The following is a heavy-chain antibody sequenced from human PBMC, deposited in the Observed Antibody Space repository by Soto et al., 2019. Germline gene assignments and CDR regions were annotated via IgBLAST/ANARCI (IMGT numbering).Heavy chain of an antibody. Sequence: ASVKVSCKASGGTFSSYAISCVRQAPGQGLEWMGGIIPIFGTANYAQKFQGRVMITADESTSTAYMELSSLRSEDTAVYYCARARGYSGYDFLAYDYWGQGTLVTVSS. V-gene: IGHV1-69*13. CDR3: ARARGYSGYDFLAYDY. CDR2: IIPIFGTA. J-gene: IGHJ4*02. D-gene: IGHD5-12*01. CDR1: GGTFSSYA.